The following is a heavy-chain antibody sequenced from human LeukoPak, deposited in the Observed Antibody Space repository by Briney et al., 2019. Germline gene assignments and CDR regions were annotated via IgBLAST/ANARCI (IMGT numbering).Heavy chain of an antibody. D-gene: IGHD3-3*01. V-gene: IGHV3-23*01. CDR3: AKDRGPTDNVERFLEGDAFDF. CDR1: GFTLSSYA. CDR2: VSSSGSGT. J-gene: IGHJ3*01. Sequence: GGSLRLSCAASGFTLSSYAMSSVRQAPRRGVEWVSGVSSSGSGTYYADFARGRFTLSRDNSKNTLYLQMTSLRAEDTAIYDCAKDRGPTDNVERFLEGDAFDFWGQGTMVTVSS.